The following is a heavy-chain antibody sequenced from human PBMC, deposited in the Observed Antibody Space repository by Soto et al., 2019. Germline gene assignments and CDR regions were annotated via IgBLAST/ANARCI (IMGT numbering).Heavy chain of an antibody. J-gene: IGHJ3*02. CDR1: GGSISSGGYY. CDR3: ARDPIVYCSSTSCYAGAFDI. D-gene: IGHD2-2*01. CDR2: IYYSGST. Sequence: SSETLSLTCTVSGGSISSGGYYWSWIRQHPGKGLEWIGYIYYSGSTYYNPSLKSRVTISVDTSKNQFSLKLSSVTAADTAVYYCARDPIVYCSSTSCYAGAFDIWGQGTMVTVSS. V-gene: IGHV4-31*03.